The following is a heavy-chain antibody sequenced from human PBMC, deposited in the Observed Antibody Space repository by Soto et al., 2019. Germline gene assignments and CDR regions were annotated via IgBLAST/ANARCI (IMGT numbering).Heavy chain of an antibody. CDR2: VSPYDGDT. Sequence: QVQLVQSGVEVKKPGASVKVSCKASGYTFTTYGISWVRQAPGQGLEWVGWVSPYDGDTNYADALQGRVTMTTDTSTTTAYMELRSPRSDDTAMYYCARDHGGSYQADSFDPWGQGTLVIVSS. CDR3: ARDHGGSYQADSFDP. D-gene: IGHD1-26*01. J-gene: IGHJ5*02. CDR1: GYTFTTYG. V-gene: IGHV1-18*01.